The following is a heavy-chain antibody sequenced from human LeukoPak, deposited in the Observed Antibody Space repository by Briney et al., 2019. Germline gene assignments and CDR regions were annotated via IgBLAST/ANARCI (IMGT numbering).Heavy chain of an antibody. CDR1: GGSISSYY. D-gene: IGHD3-16*01. CDR2: IYYSGST. CDR3: ARLGGRWFDP. Sequence: PSETLSLTCTVSGGSISSYYWSWIRQPPGKGLEWIGYIYYSGSTNYNPSLKSRVTISVDTSKNQFSLKLSSVTAADTAVYCCARLGGRWFDPWGQGTLVTVSS. V-gene: IGHV4-59*08. J-gene: IGHJ5*02.